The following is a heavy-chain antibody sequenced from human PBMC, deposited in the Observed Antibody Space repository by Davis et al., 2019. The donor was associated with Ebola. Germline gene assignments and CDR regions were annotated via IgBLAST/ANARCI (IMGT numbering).Heavy chain of an antibody. CDR2: ISAYNGNT. V-gene: IGHV1-18*01. CDR1: GYTFTSYG. J-gene: IGHJ6*04. CDR3: AREDIVVVVAATGGPGYYGMDV. Sequence: ASVKVSCKASGYTFTSYGISWVRQAPGQGLEWMGWISAYNGNTNYAQKLQGRVTMTRDTSTSTVYMELSSLRSEDTAVYYCAREDIVVVVAATGGPGYYGMDVWGKGTTVTVSS. D-gene: IGHD2-15*01.